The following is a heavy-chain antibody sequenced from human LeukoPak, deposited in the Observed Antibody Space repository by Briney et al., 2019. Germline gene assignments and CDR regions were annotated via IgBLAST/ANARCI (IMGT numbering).Heavy chain of an antibody. CDR2: IWYDGSNK. CDR3: ARRNVVVPAATPYDYYYYYMDV. J-gene: IGHJ6*03. D-gene: IGHD2-2*01. V-gene: IGHV3-33*01. CDR1: GFTFSSYG. Sequence: PGGSLRLSCAASGFTFSSYGMHWVRQAPGKGLEWVAVIWYDGSNKYYADPVKGRFTISRDNSKNTLYLQMNSLRAEDTAVYYCARRNVVVPAATPYDYYYYYMDVWGKGTTVTVSS.